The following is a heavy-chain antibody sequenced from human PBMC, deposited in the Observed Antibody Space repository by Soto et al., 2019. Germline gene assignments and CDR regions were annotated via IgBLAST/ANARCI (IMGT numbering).Heavy chain of an antibody. V-gene: IGHV3-23*01. CDR1: GFTFSSYA. CDR3: GVQYDY. J-gene: IGHJ4*02. D-gene: IGHD1-1*01. Sequence: EVQVLESGGGLVQPGGSLRLSCAASGFTFSSYAMSWVRQAAGKGLEWVSAISGRTGSTSYADSVKGRFTSSRDNSRNTLYLQMNSLRADDTAVYYCGVQYDYWGQGTLVTVSS. CDR2: ISGRTGST.